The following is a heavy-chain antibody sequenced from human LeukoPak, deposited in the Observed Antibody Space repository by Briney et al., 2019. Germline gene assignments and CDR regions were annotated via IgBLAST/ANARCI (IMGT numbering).Heavy chain of an antibody. J-gene: IGHJ5*02. D-gene: IGHD2-15*01. V-gene: IGHV3-33*01. Sequence: GRSLRLSCAASGFTFSSYGMHWVRQAPGKGLEWVAVIWYDGSNKYYADSVKGRFTISRDNSKNTLYLQMNSLRAEDTAVYYCARDRLGTKGLGYCSGGSCYRYFDPWGQGTLVTVSS. CDR2: IWYDGSNK. CDR1: GFTFSSYG. CDR3: ARDRLGTKGLGYCSGGSCYRYFDP.